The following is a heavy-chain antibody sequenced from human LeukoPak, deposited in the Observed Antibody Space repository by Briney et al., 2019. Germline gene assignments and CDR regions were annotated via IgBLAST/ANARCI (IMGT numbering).Heavy chain of an antibody. CDR1: GFTFSSYA. V-gene: IGHV3-30*04. CDR3: ARVARPWGISVAGTFDS. Sequence: GRYLRLYCAASGFTFSSYAMHWVRQAPGKGLEWVAIISYDGSNKYYADSVKGRFTISRDNPQNSLYLQMNSLRAEDTAVYYCARVARPWGISVAGTFDSWGQGTLVTVSS. J-gene: IGHJ4*02. CDR2: ISYDGSNK. D-gene: IGHD6-19*01.